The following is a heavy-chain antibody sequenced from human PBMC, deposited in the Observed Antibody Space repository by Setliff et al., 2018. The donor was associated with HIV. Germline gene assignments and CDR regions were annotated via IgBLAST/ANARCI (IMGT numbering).Heavy chain of an antibody. D-gene: IGHD6-19*01. J-gene: IGHJ4*02. V-gene: IGHV1-2*02. CDR1: GYTFSDYY. Sequence: GASVKVSCKASGYTFSDYYMHWVRQAPGQGLEWMGWINPNSGGTNYAQKFQGRVNMTRDTSISTTYMELSRLRSDDTAVYYCARDPQDTRGWYIYYFDYWGQGTLVTVS. CDR3: ARDPQDTRGWYIYYFDY. CDR2: INPNSGGT.